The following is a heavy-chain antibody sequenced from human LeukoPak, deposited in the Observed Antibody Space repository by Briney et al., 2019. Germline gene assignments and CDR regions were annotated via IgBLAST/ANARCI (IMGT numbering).Heavy chain of an antibody. CDR2: ISHSGSTI. Sequence: GGCLRLSCTASGFTFSDYAMNWVRQAPGKGLEWVSHISHSGSTIYYSDSVKGRFTISRDNAENSLYLQMNSLRDEDTAVYYCTRRGDNDYCGQGELWSVSS. V-gene: IGHV3-48*02. CDR1: GFTFSDYA. D-gene: IGHD7-27*01. CDR3: TRRGDNDY. J-gene: IGHJ4*02.